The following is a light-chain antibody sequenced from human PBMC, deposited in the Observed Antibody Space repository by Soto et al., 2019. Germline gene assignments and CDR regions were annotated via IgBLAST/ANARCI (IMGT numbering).Light chain of an antibody. J-gene: IGKJ4*01. V-gene: IGKV1-5*03. CDR2: KAS. CDR3: QQYSSTSRLT. CDR1: QSISSW. Sequence: IQMPQTPSTLSASVGDRVTITCRASQSISSWLAWYQQKPGKAPKLLIYKASSLESGVSSRFSGSGSGTEFTLTISSLQPDDLATYYCQQYSSTSRLTFGGGTKVDIK.